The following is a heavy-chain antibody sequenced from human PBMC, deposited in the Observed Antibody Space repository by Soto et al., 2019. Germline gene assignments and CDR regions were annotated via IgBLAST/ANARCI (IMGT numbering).Heavy chain of an antibody. CDR2: ITYDGSYA. J-gene: IGHJ6*02. Sequence: QVQLVESGGGVVQPGKSLRLSCAGSGFVFRDFGMYWVRQAPGQGLEWVALITYDGSYAHYVSAGKGRFTISRDDDRDTVSLRMDSLRPEDSGIYYCAKVRGANNWANYYGLDVWGQGTTVTVSS. CDR3: AKVRGANNWANYYGLDV. D-gene: IGHD2-15*01. CDR1: GFVFRDFG. V-gene: IGHV3-30*18.